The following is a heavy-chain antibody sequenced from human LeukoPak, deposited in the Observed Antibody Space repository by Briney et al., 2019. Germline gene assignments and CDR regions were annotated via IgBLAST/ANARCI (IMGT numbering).Heavy chain of an antibody. CDR3: ARDRCSGGSCYLDY. V-gene: IGHV3-74*01. D-gene: IGHD2-15*01. CDR2: INSDWSTT. J-gene: IGHJ4*02. Sequence: GGSLRLSCAASGFTFSSYWMHWVRQAPGKGLVWVSRINSDWSTTSYADSVKGRFTISRDNAKNTVYLQMKSLRAEDTAVYYCARDRCSGGSCYLDYWGQGTLVTVSS. CDR1: GFTFSSYW.